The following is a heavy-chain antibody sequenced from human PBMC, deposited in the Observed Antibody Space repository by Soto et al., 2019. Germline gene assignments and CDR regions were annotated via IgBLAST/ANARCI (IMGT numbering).Heavy chain of an antibody. V-gene: IGHV1-69*01. CDR1: GGTFSSYA. CDR3: ARGKGYDILGGMDV. D-gene: IGHD3-9*01. J-gene: IGHJ6*02. CDR2: IIPIFGTA. Sequence: QVQLVQSGAEAKKPGSSVKVSCKASGGTFSSYAISWVRQAPGQGLEWMGGIIPIFGTANYAQNFQGRVTITADESTSTAYRELSSLRSEDTAVYYCARGKGYDILGGMDVWGQGTTVTVSS.